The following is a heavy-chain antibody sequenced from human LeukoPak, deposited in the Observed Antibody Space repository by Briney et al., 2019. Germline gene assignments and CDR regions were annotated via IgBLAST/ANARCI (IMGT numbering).Heavy chain of an antibody. Sequence: GGSLRLSCAASGFTFSSYAMHWVRQAPGKGLEWVAVISYDGSNKYYADSVKGRFTISRDNSKNTLYLQMNSLRAEDTAVYFCARGRGDTYGYYFDYWGREPWSPSPQ. V-gene: IGHV3-30*01. CDR1: GFTFSSYA. D-gene: IGHD5-18*01. J-gene: IGHJ4*02. CDR2: ISYDGSNK. CDR3: ARGRGDTYGYYFDY.